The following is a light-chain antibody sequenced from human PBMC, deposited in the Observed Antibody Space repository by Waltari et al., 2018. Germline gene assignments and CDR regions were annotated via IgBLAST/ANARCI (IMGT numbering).Light chain of an antibody. CDR3: QSYDTTLSVV. V-gene: IGLV1-40*01. Sequence: QSVLTQPPSVSGAPGQRVSISCTGSTSNIGEGYDVHWYQQGPGKAPKLIIYGTNTRPLGVPDRFFGSQYGTSASLAIIGLQAEDEGDYYCQSYDTTLSVVFGGGTKLTVL. CDR1: TSNIGEGYD. CDR2: GTN. J-gene: IGLJ2*01.